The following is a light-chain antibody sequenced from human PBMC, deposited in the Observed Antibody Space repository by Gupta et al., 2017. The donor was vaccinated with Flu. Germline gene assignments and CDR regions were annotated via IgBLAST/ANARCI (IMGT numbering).Light chain of an antibody. CDR3: QQYNRYSWT. CDR1: HSLNNW. J-gene: IGKJ1*01. Sequence: DIQMTQSPSTLSAFVGDRVTITCRASHSLNNWVAWYQQKPGKAPKLLIYKASNLESGVPARFSGSVSGTEMALTISSLQPDDFATYYCQQYNRYSWTFGQGTRVEIK. CDR2: KAS. V-gene: IGKV1-5*03.